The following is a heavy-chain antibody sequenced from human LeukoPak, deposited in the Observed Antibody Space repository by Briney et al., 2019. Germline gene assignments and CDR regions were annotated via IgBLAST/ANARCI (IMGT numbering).Heavy chain of an antibody. D-gene: IGHD3-3*01. V-gene: IGHV4-39*01. J-gene: IGHJ5*02. CDR3: ATSRGYYDFWSGPNNWFDP. CDR1: GGSIGSSSYY. Sequence: SETLSLTCTVSGGSIGSSSYYWGWIRQPPGKGLEWIGSIYYSGSTYYNPSLKSRVTISVDTSKNQFSLKLSSVTAADTAVYYCATSRGYYDFWSGPNNWFDPWGQGTLVTVSS. CDR2: IYYSGST.